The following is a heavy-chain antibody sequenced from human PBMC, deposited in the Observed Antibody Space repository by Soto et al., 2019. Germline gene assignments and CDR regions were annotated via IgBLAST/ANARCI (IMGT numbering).Heavy chain of an antibody. D-gene: IGHD3-10*01. CDR1: GGSISSYY. CDR2: IYYSGST. Sequence: SETLSLTCTVSGGSISSYYWSWIRQPPGKGLEWIGYIYYSGSTNYNPSLKSRVTISVDTSKNQFSLKLSSVTAADTAVYYCARVSFGCSHRHGMDVSTRGSSVTV. V-gene: IGHV4-59*01. J-gene: IGHJ6*02. CDR3: ARVSFGCSHRHGMDV.